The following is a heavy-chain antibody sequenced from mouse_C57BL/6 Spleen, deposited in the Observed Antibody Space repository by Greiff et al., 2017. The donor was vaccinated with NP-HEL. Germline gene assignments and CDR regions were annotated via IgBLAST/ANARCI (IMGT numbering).Heavy chain of an antibody. CDR3: ALYYDYDSWFAY. CDR1: GYTFTDYN. V-gene: IGHV1-18*01. D-gene: IGHD2-4*01. J-gene: IGHJ3*01. CDR2: INPNNGGT. Sequence: EVQLQQSGPELVKPGASVKIPCKASGYTFTDYNMDWVKQSHGKSLEWIGDINPNNGGTIYNQKFKGKATLTVDKSSSTAYMELRSLTSEDTAVYYCALYYDYDSWFAYWGQGTLVTVSA.